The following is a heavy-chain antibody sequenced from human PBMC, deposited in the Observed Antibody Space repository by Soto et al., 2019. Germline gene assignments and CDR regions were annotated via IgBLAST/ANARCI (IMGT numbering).Heavy chain of an antibody. CDR3: ARDYGGNVGDYYYYGMDV. V-gene: IGHV4-31*03. CDR2: IYYSGST. Sequence: SETLSLTCTVSGGSISSGGYYWSWIRQHPGKGLEWIGYIYYSGSTYYNPSLKSRVTISEDTSKNQFSLKLSSVTAADTAVYYCARDYGGNVGDYYYYGMDVWGQGTTVTAP. D-gene: IGHD4-17*01. J-gene: IGHJ6*02. CDR1: GGSISSGGYY.